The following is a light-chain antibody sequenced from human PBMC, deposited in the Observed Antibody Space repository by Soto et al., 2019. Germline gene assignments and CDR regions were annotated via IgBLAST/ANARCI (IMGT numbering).Light chain of an antibody. Sequence: DIQMTQSPSTLSASVGDRVTITCRASQSISSWLAWYQQKPGKAPKLLIYDASSLEIGVPSRFSGSGSGTEFTLTISSLQPDDFATYYFQQYNSYWTFGQGTKVEIK. CDR3: QQYNSYWT. V-gene: IGKV1-5*01. CDR1: QSISSW. CDR2: DAS. J-gene: IGKJ1*01.